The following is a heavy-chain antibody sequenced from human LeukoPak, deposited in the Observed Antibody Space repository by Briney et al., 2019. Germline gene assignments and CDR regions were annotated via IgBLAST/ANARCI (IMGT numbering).Heavy chain of an antibody. Sequence: PSETLSLTCTVSGGSIGTYYWSWVRQSPGKGLEWIGSIYYSGSTYYNPSLKSRVTISVDTSKNQFSLKLSSVTAADTAVYCCARGYYGSGSHCCHMDVWGKGTTITVS. D-gene: IGHD3-10*01. V-gene: IGHV4-59*12. J-gene: IGHJ6*03. CDR3: ARGYYGSGSHCCHMDV. CDR1: GGSIGTYY. CDR2: IYYSGST.